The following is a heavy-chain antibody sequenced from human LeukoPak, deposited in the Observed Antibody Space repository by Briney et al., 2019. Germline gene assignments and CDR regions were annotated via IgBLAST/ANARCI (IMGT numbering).Heavy chain of an antibody. Sequence: GGSLRLSCAASGFTFSNYGLHWGRQAPGKGLEWVSVIRYDGSNQYYTDSVKGRFTISRDNSKSTLYLQMNSLRTEDTAMYYCAKGAPNRPDYWGQGTLVTVSS. D-gene: IGHD2-8*01. CDR1: GFTFSNYG. V-gene: IGHV3-30*02. J-gene: IGHJ4*02. CDR3: AKGAPNRPDY. CDR2: IRYDGSNQ.